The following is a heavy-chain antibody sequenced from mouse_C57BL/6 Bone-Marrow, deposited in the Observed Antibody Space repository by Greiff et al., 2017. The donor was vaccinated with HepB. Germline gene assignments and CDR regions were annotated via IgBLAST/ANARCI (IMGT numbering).Heavy chain of an antibody. Sequence: VQLQQSGAELMKPGASVKLSCKASGYTFTGYWIDWVKQRPGHGLEWIGEILPGSGSTNYNEKFKGKATFTADTSSNTAYMQLSSLTTEDSAIYCCARETLHYGSSYFDYWGQGTTLTVSS. CDR1: GYTFTGYW. CDR3: ARETLHYGSSYFDY. CDR2: ILPGSGST. J-gene: IGHJ2*01. V-gene: IGHV1-9*01. D-gene: IGHD1-1*01.